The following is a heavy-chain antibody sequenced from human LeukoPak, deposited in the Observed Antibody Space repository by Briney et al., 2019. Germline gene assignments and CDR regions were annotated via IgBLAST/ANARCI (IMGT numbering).Heavy chain of an antibody. D-gene: IGHD6-19*01. Sequence: GGPLRLSCAASGFVFSTYWMSWVRQAPGKGLEWVANIKYDGSDIFYADSVKGRFTISRDNTRESLFLQMNSLRAGDTAVYYCAREAGHGMDVWGQGTTVTVSS. CDR1: GFVFSTYW. J-gene: IGHJ6*02. CDR3: AREAGHGMDV. CDR2: IKYDGSDI. V-gene: IGHV3-7*01.